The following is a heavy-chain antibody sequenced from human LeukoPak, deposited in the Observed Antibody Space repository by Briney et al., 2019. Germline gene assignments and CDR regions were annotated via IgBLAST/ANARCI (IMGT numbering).Heavy chain of an antibody. CDR3: ARGSYGLVKYYYYGMDV. J-gene: IGHJ6*02. CDR2: ISAYNGNT. V-gene: IGHV1-18*01. Sequence: PSVKVSCKASGGTFSSCAISWVRQAPGQGLEWMGWISAYNGNTNYAQKLQGRVTMTTDTSTSTAYMELRSLRSDDTAVYYCARGSYGLVKYYYYGMDVWGQGTTVTVSS. D-gene: IGHD5-18*01. CDR1: GGTFSSCA.